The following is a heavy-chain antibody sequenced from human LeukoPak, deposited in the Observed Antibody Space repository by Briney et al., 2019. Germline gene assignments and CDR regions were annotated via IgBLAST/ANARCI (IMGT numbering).Heavy chain of an antibody. CDR2: IYYSGST. Sequence: SDTLSLACTVSGGSISSYYWSWIRQPPGKGLEWIGYIYYSGSTNYNPSLKSRVTISVDTSKNQFSLKLSSVTAADTAVYYCARGPREDIVVVVAAGHWYFDLWGRGTLVTVSS. D-gene: IGHD2-15*01. J-gene: IGHJ2*01. CDR3: ARGPREDIVVVVAAGHWYFDL. CDR1: GGSISSYY. V-gene: IGHV4-59*07.